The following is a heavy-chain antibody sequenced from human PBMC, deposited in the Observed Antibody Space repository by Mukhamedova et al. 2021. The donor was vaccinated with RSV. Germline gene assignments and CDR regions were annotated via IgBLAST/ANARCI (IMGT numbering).Heavy chain of an antibody. D-gene: IGHD3-3*01. V-gene: IGHV3-74*01. Sequence: VKGRFTISRDNAKNTLFLQMNSLRAGDTAVYYCTRDFDVEWGYLGQGTLVTVSS. CDR3: TRDFDVEWGY. J-gene: IGHJ4*02.